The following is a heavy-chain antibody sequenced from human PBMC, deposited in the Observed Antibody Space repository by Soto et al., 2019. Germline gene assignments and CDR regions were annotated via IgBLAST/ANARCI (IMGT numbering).Heavy chain of an antibody. J-gene: IGHJ4*02. V-gene: IGHV4-4*02. D-gene: IGHD6-19*01. CDR1: SGSISSSNW. Sequence: PSETLSLTCAVSSGSISSSNWWSWVRQPPGKGLEWIGEIYHSGSTNYNPSLKSRVTISVDKSKNQFSLKLSSVTAADTAVYYCAREEAVAGIVDYWGQGTLVTVSS. CDR2: IYHSGST. CDR3: AREEAVAGIVDY.